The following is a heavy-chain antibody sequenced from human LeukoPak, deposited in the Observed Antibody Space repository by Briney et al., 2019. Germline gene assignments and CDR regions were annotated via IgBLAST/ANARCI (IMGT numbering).Heavy chain of an antibody. CDR2: INPKGGST. CDR3: ARESVRSSWYVFDY. J-gene: IGHJ4*02. D-gene: IGHD6-13*01. CDR1: GYTFTIYN. Sequence: ASLRVSSKASGYTFTIYNMHWVPHTPGQGLEWMGIINPKGGSTSYAQKSQGRVTMTREMSTSTVYMELSSLRSEDTAVYYCARESVRSSWYVFDYWGQGTLVTVSS. V-gene: IGHV1-46*01.